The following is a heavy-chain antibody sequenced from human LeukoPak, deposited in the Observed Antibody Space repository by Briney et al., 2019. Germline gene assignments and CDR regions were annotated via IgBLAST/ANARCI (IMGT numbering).Heavy chain of an antibody. CDR3: ARDREGDGYNFAAFDI. Sequence: GGSLRLSCAASGFTFSDYYMSWIRQAPGKGLEWVSYISSSGSTIYYADSVKGRFTISRDNAKNSLYLQMNNLRAEDTAVYYCARDREGDGYNFAAFDIWGQGTMVTVSS. D-gene: IGHD5-24*01. V-gene: IGHV3-11*04. CDR1: GFTFSDYY. CDR2: ISSSGSTI. J-gene: IGHJ3*02.